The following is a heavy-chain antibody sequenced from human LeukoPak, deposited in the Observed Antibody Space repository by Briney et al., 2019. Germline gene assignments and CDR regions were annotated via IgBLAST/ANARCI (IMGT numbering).Heavy chain of an antibody. CDR2: MSSSGGTI. CDR1: GFSFSSYE. CDR3: ARGMTGSYFGHFDY. D-gene: IGHD1-26*01. V-gene: IGHV3-48*03. J-gene: IGHJ4*02. Sequence: GGALRLSCAASGFSFSSYEMNWVRQAPGKGLEWVSYMSSSGGTIYYADSVKGRFTISRDNGKNSLYLQMNSLRAEDTAVYYCARGMTGSYFGHFDYWGQGTLVTVSS.